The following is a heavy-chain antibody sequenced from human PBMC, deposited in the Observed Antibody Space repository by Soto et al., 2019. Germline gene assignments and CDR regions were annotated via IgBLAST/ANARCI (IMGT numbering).Heavy chain of an antibody. D-gene: IGHD3-10*01. V-gene: IGHV3-30*18. J-gene: IGHJ6*02. CDR1: GFTFSSYG. Sequence: QVQLVESGGGVVQPGRSLRLSCAASGFTFSSYGMHWVRQAPGKGLEWVAVISYDGSNKYYADSVKGRFTISRDNSKNTLYLQMNSRRAEDTAVYYWAKLWVGELIDYYYGMDVWGQGTTVTVSS. CDR2: ISYDGSNK. CDR3: AKLWVGELIDYYYGMDV.